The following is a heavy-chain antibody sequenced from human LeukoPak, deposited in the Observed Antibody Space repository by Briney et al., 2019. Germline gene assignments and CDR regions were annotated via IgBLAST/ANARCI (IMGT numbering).Heavy chain of an antibody. D-gene: IGHD6-13*01. V-gene: IGHV1-8*03. CDR3: ATDRYSSSWYRFDY. CDR2: MNPNSGNT. Sequence: ASVKVSCKASGYTFTSYDINWVRQATGQGLEWMGWMNPNSGNTGYAQKFQGRVTITRNTSISTAYMELSSLRSEDTAVYYCATDRYSSSWYRFDYWGQGTLVTVSS. CDR1: GYTFTSYD. J-gene: IGHJ4*02.